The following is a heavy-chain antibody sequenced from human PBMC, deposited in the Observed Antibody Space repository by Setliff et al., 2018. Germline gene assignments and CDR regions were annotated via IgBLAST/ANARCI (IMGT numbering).Heavy chain of an antibody. CDR2: IIPIFGTA. J-gene: IGHJ4*02. D-gene: IGHD4-4*01. CDR3: ARPGGFCDSNDCWDGYFDN. Sequence: ASVKVSCKASGGTFSSYAISWVRQAPGQGLEWMGGIIPIFGTANYAQKFQGRVTITADESTSTAYMELSSLRSEDTAVYYCARPGGFCDSNDCWDGYFDNWGQGTPVTVSS. V-gene: IGHV1-69*13. CDR1: GGTFSSYA.